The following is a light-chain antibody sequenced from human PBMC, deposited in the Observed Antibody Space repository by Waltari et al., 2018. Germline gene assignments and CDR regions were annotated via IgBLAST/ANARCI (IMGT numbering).Light chain of an antibody. V-gene: IGKV1-39*01. CDR3: QQTYRTPPYT. J-gene: IGKJ2*01. Sequence: DIQMTQSPSSLSASVGDGVTITCRASQTISTFLNWYQHKPGKAPTLLIYGATILQSGVPSRFSGSGFGTDFTLTITNVQPEDFATYYCQQTYRTPPYTFGQGTKVETK. CDR2: GAT. CDR1: QTISTF.